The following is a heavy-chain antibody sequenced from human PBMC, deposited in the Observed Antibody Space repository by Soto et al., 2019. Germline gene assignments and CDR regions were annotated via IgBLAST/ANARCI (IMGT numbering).Heavy chain of an antibody. J-gene: IGHJ4*02. CDR2: INSDGST. CDR3: ARCGYSFAWGY. Sequence: EVQLVESGGGLIPPGGSLRLSCAASGFLVNSAYMTWVRQAPGKGLEWLSMINSDGSTLYAESVKGRFTISRDNSKNRRDLQRNSLRAGDTAMYYCARCGYSFAWGYWGQGTLVIVTS. CDR1: GFLVNSAY. D-gene: IGHD5-18*01. V-gene: IGHV3-53*01.